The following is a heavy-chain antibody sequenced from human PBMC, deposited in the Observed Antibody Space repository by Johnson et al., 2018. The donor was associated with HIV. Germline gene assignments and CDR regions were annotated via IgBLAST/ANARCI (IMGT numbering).Heavy chain of an antibody. J-gene: IGHJ3*02. D-gene: IGHD6-13*01. Sequence: QVQLVESGGGVVQPVRSLRLSCAASGFTFSSYAMHWVRQAPGKGLEWVAVISYDGSNKYYADSVKGRFTISRDNSKNTVYLQMNGLRAEDTAVYHCAKDLYSSSWTNDAFDIWGQGTMVTVSS. CDR3: AKDLYSSSWTNDAFDI. V-gene: IGHV3-30-3*01. CDR1: GFTFSSYA. CDR2: ISYDGSNK.